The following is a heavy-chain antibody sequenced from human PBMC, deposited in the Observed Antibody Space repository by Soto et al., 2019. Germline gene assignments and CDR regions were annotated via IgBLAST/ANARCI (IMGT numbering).Heavy chain of an antibody. CDR1: RYSVNNYC. V-gene: IGHV5-51*01. D-gene: IGHD4-17*01. CDR3: ETPLGLHGVSRCFDS. CDR2: IFPRDSDS. J-gene: IGHJ4*02. Sequence: ETLTISGTCSRYSVNNYCMTLVRQMPGQGLEWMGIIFPRDSDSVYSTSFKGQVTISVDKSISTAYLQWSGLKASDTATYYCETPLGLHGVSRCFDSWGQGTLVTVYS.